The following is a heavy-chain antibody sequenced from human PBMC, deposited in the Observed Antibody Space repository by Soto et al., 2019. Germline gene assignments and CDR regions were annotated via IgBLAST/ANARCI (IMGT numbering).Heavy chain of an antibody. J-gene: IGHJ6*02. CDR3: ARRESRAARPYYYGMDV. CDR2: INHSGST. D-gene: IGHD6-6*01. CDR1: GGSFSGYY. Sequence: SETLSLTCAVYGGSFSGYYWSWIRQPPGKGLEWIGEINHSGSTNYNPSLKSRVTISVDTSKNQFSLKLSSVPAADTAVYYCARRESRAARPYYYGMDVWGQGTTVTVSS. V-gene: IGHV4-34*01.